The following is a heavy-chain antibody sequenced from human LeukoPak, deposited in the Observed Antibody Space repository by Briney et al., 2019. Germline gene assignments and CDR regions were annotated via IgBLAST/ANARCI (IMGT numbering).Heavy chain of an antibody. CDR2: INHSGST. J-gene: IGHJ4*02. Sequence: SETLSLTCTVSGGSISSGGYYWSWIRQHPGKGLEWIGEINHSGSTNYNPSLKSRVTISVDTSKNQFSLKLSSVTAADTAVYYCARGMGSSGWGNPFDYWGQGTLVTVSS. D-gene: IGHD6-19*01. CDR1: GGSISSGGYY. CDR3: ARGMGSSGWGNPFDY. V-gene: IGHV4-31*03.